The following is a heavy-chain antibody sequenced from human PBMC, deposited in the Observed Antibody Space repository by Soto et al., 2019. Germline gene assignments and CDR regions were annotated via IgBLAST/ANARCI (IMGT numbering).Heavy chain of an antibody. CDR1: GFLLSNARMG. V-gene: IGHV2-26*01. J-gene: IGHJ4*02. CDR3: ALIAEGVLDY. CDR2: IFSNDEK. Sequence: QVTLKESGPVLVQPTETLTLTCTVFGFLLSNARMGVRWIRQPPGKALEWLAHIFSNDEKSYSTSLKSRLTISKDTTKSQVVLTMTNMDPVDTATYYCALIAEGVLDYWGQGTLVTVSS.